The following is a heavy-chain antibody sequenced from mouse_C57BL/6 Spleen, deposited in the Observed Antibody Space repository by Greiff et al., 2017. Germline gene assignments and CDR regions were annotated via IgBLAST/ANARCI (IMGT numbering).Heavy chain of an antibody. CDR3: AYRPTGTGGDY. J-gene: IGHJ2*01. CDR2: INPYNGGT. D-gene: IGHD4-1*02. Sequence: EVQLVESGPVLVKPGASVKMSCKASGYTFTDYYMNWVKQSHGKSLEWIGVINPYNGGTSYNQKFKGKAILTVDKSSSTAYMELNSLTSEDSAVYYCAYRPTGTGGDYWGQGTTLTVSS. V-gene: IGHV1-19*01. CDR1: GYTFTDYY.